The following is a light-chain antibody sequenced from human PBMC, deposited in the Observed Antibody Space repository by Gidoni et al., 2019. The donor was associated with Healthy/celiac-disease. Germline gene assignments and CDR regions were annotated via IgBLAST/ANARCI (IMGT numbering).Light chain of an antibody. V-gene: IGKV1-39*01. Sequence: DIQMTQSPSSLSASVGDRVTITCRASQSISSYLNWYQQKPGKAPKLLIDAASSLHSGVPSRFSGSGSGTDFTLTISSLQPEDFATYYCQQSYSTPYTFGQGTKLEIK. J-gene: IGKJ2*01. CDR1: QSISSY. CDR2: AAS. CDR3: QQSYSTPYT.